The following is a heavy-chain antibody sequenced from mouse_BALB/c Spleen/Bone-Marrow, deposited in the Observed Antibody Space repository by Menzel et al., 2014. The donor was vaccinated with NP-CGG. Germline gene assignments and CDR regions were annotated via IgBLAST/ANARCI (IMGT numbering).Heavy chain of an antibody. J-gene: IGHJ2*01. CDR2: IYPYNGVT. CDR3: TIYDY. Sequence: VQLQQSGPELVKPGASVKISCKASGYTFTDYNIHWVKQNHGRSLEWIGYIYPYNGVTGYNQKFKNKATLTADISSTTAYVELRSLTSEDSAVYFCTIYDYWGLGTTLTVSS. CDR1: GYTFTDYN. D-gene: IGHD1-1*02. V-gene: IGHV1S29*02.